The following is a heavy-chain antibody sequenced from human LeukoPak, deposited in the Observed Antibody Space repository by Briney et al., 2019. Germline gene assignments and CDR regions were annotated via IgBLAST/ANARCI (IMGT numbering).Heavy chain of an antibody. J-gene: IGHJ4*02. Sequence: PGGSLRLSCAASGFTFSTYSMNWVRQAPGKGLEFVSGITSDGENTDYLDFVKGRFTITRDNSKNTLYLHMTSLRPEDTAVYFCVKGRYGTGWDFWGPGTLVIVSS. V-gene: IGHV3-64D*06. CDR3: VKGRYGTGWDF. CDR1: GFTFSTYS. D-gene: IGHD3-10*01. CDR2: ITSDGENT.